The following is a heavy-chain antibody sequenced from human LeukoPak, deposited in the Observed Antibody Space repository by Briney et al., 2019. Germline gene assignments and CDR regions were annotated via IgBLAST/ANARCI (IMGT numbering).Heavy chain of an antibody. CDR1: GYSFTSYW. V-gene: IGHV5-51*01. Sequence: GESLKISCKGSGYSFTSYWIGWVRQMPGKGLEWMGIIYPGDSDTRYSPSFQGQVTISADKSISTAYLQWSSLKASDTAMYYCARLRIAVAGLYYGMDVWGQGTTVTVSS. CDR2: IYPGDSDT. J-gene: IGHJ6*02. D-gene: IGHD6-19*01. CDR3: ARLRIAVAGLYYGMDV.